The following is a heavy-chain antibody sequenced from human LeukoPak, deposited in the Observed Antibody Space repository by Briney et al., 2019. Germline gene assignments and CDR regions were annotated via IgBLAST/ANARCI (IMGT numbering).Heavy chain of an antibody. J-gene: IGHJ4*02. Sequence: GGSLRLSCAASGFTFSSYAMSWVRQAPGKGLEWVSGISGTSGYTYYADSVKGRFTISRDNSKNTLYLQMNSLRAEDTAVYYCAKPSSGWSNFDSWGQGTPVTASS. CDR2: ISGTSGYT. CDR1: GFTFSSYA. V-gene: IGHV3-23*01. D-gene: IGHD6-19*01. CDR3: AKPSSGWSNFDS.